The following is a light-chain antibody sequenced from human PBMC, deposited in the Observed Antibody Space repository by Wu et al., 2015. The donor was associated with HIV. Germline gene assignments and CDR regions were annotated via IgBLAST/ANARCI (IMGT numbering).Light chain of an antibody. CDR1: QSISSY. Sequence: EIVLTQSPATLSLSPGERATLSCRASQSISSYVAWYQQKPGQAPRLLIYDTSNRATGIPARFSGSGSGTDFTLTISRLDPEDFAVYYCQQYGTSPLTFGGGPRWRSN. J-gene: IGKJ4*01. CDR2: DTS. CDR3: QQYGTSPLT. V-gene: IGKV3-11*01.